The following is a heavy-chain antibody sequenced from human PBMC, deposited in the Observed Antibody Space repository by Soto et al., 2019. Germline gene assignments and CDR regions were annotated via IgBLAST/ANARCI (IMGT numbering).Heavy chain of an antibody. J-gene: IGHJ4*02. Sequence: EVQLVESGGGLVQPGRSLRLSCAASGFTFDDYAMHWVRQAPGKGLEWVSGISWNSGSIGYADSVKGRFTISRDNAKHSLYLQMNSLRAEDTALYYCAKDIAVVVAAAGPFDYWGQGTLVTVSS. D-gene: IGHD2-15*01. CDR3: AKDIAVVVAAAGPFDY. V-gene: IGHV3-9*01. CDR2: ISWNSGSI. CDR1: GFTFDDYA.